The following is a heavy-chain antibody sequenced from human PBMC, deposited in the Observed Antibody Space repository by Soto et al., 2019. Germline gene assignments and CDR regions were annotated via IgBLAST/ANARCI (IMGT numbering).Heavy chain of an antibody. Sequence: ASVKVSCKASGYTFTSYAMHWVRQAPGQRLEWMGWINAGNGNTKYSQKFQGRVTITRDTSASTAYMELSSLSSVTAADTAVYYCTRQGGYDFWSGSTGHWGQGTLVTVSS. CDR3: TRQGGYDFWSGSTGH. D-gene: IGHD3-3*01. J-gene: IGHJ4*02. CDR2: INAGNGNT. CDR1: GYTFTSYA. V-gene: IGHV1-3*01.